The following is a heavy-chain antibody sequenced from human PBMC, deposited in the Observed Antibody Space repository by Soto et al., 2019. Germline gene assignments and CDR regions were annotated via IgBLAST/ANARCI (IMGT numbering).Heavy chain of an antibody. V-gene: IGHV1-24*01. CDR1: GYTLTELS. CDR2: FDPEDGET. D-gene: IGHD1-1*01. J-gene: IGHJ4*02. CDR3: ATDRPGSLPAKTHACDY. Sequence: ASVKVSCKVSGYTLTELSMHWVRQAPGKGLEWMGGFDPEDGETIYAQKFQGRVTMTEDTSTDTAYMELSSLRSENTAVYYCATDRPGSLPAKTHACDYWGQGTLVTVSS.